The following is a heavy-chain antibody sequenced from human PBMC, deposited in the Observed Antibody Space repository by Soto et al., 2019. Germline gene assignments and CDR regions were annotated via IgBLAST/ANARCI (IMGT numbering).Heavy chain of an antibody. V-gene: IGHV1-69*08. CDR1: GGTFSRYT. CDR2: IIPILGIA. CDR3: ARDYYGSGSYSLDWYFDL. J-gene: IGHJ2*01. Sequence: QVQLVQSGAEVKKPGSSVKVSCKASGGTFSRYTISWVRQAPGQGLEWMGRIIPILGIANYAQKFQGRVTITADKSTSTSYMVLSSLRSEDTAVYYCARDYYGSGSYSLDWYFDLWGRGTLVTVSS. D-gene: IGHD3-10*01.